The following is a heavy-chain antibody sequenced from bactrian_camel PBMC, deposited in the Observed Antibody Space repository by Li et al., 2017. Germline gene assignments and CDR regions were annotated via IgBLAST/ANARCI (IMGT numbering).Heavy chain of an antibody. CDR1: KSISSNIC. J-gene: IGHJ4*01. CDR2: LYTAGT. Sequence: HVQLVESGGGSVAAGGSLRLSCTVSKSISSNICLGWFRQAPGKEREGVAALYTAGTVYTDSVKGRFTISRDNAKSMFFLQMNSVEVEDTALYYCVKAAWYGVWDWGQGTQVTV. CDR3: VKAAWYGVWD. V-gene: IGHV3S54*01. D-gene: IGHD6*01.